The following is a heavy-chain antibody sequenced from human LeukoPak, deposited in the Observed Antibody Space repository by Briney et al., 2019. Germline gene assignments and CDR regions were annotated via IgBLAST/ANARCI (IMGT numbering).Heavy chain of an antibody. Sequence: GRSLRLSCAASGFTFSSYSMNWVRQAPGKGLEWVSSISSSSGYIFYADSVKGRFTISRDNAKNSLFLQMNSLRAEDTAVYYCARMVRGVIYGEFDYWGQGTLVTVSS. D-gene: IGHD3-10*01. CDR1: GFTFSSYS. CDR3: ARMVRGVIYGEFDY. J-gene: IGHJ4*02. CDR2: ISSSSGYI. V-gene: IGHV3-21*01.